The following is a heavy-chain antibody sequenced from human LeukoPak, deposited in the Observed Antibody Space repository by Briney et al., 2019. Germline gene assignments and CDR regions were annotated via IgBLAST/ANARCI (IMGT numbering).Heavy chain of an antibody. CDR2: IYSGGPT. V-gene: IGHV3-53*01. CDR3: ARGWVVATGGFDM. J-gene: IGHJ3*02. CDR1: GFTVSLYY. D-gene: IGHD2-8*02. Sequence: GGSLRLSCAASGFTVSLYYMTWVRQAPGKGLEWVSVIYSGGPTYYADSVKGRFTISRDNSKNTVYLQMNSLRGEDEAVYFCARGWVVATGGFDMWGQGTMVTVSS.